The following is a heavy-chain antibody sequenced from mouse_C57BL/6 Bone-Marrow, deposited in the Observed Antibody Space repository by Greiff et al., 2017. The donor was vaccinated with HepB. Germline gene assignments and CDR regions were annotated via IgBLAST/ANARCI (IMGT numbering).Heavy chain of an antibody. CDR3: ARYDYDGGLFDY. Sequence: EVNLVESEGGLVQPGSSMKLSCTASGFTFSDYYMAWVRQVPEKGLEWVANINYDGSSTYYLDSLKSRFIISRDNAKNILYLQMSSLKSEDTATYYCARYDYDGGLFDYWGQGTTLTVSS. J-gene: IGHJ2*01. V-gene: IGHV5-16*01. CDR2: INYDGSST. D-gene: IGHD2-4*01. CDR1: GFTFSDYY.